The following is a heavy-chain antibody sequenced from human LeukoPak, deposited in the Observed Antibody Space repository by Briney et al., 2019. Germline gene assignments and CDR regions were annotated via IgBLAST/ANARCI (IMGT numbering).Heavy chain of an antibody. CDR3: AKDRYSSGWYSFDY. J-gene: IGHJ4*02. D-gene: IGHD6-19*01. CDR2: ISYDGSKK. CDR1: GFTFSSYG. V-gene: IGHV3-30*18. Sequence: PGGSLRLSCAASGFTFSSYGMHWVRQAPGKGLEWVAVISYDGSKKYYADSVKGRFTISRDNSKNTLYLQMISLRAEDTAVYSCAKDRYSSGWYSFDYWGQGTLVTVSS.